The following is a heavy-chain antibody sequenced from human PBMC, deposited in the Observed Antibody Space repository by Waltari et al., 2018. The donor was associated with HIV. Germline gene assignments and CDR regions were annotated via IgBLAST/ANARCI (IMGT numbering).Heavy chain of an antibody. CDR2: MNPHSGDT. CDR3: ARGQFTFDS. D-gene: IGHD3-10*01. Sequence: QIQLVQSGPGVKNPGASVKVSCKAFGYTFTTYDINWVRQAPGQGLEWMGWMNPHSGDTGSAQQFQGRLTMTRDTSMSTAFMELNNLRPEDTAICYCARGQFTFDSWGQGALVTVSS. CDR1: GYTFTTYD. V-gene: IGHV1-8*01. J-gene: IGHJ4*02.